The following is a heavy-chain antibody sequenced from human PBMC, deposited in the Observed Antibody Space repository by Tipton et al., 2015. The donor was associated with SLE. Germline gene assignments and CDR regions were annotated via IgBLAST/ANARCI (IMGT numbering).Heavy chain of an antibody. CDR3: AREFMVRGLRSFGACDY. D-gene: IGHD3-10*01. CDR1: GLTFSTYA. Sequence: SLRLSCAASGLTFSTYAMHWVRQAPGKGLEWVALIYSDGSTYYADSVKGRFTISRHNSKNTLYLQMDSLRAEDTAVYYCAREFMVRGLRSFGACDYWGQGTLVTVSS. V-gene: IGHV3-53*04. CDR2: IYSDGST. J-gene: IGHJ4*02.